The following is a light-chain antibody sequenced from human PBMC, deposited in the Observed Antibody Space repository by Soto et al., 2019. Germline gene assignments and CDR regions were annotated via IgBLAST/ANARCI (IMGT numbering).Light chain of an antibody. CDR2: AAS. CDR3: QQVNNYPLT. Sequence: IQLTQSPSSLSASVGDRVTITCRASQGLSSYLAWYQQKPGKAPKLLIYAASTLHSGVPSRFSGSESGTDFTLTISSLQPEDFGTYYCQQVNNYPLTCGGGTKVEIK. J-gene: IGKJ4*01. V-gene: IGKV1-9*01. CDR1: QGLSSY.